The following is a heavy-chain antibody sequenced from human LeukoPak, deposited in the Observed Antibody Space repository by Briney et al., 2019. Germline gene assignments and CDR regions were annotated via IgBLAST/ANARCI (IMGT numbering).Heavy chain of an antibody. J-gene: IGHJ3*02. CDR2: ISGSGGST. CDR1: GFTFSSYA. CDR3: AKDSPAYSSGWVDRGDAFDI. D-gene: IGHD6-19*01. Sequence: GGSLRLSCAASGFTFSSYAMSWVRQAPGKGLEWVSAISGSGGSTYYADSVKGRFTISRDNSKNTLYLQMNSLRAEDTAVYYCAKDSPAYSSGWVDRGDAFDIWGQGTMVTVSS. V-gene: IGHV3-23*01.